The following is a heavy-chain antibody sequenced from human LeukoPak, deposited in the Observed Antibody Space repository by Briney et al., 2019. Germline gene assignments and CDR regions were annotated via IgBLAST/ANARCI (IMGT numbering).Heavy chain of an antibody. Sequence: GGSLRLSCAASGFTVSSNYMSWVRQAPGKGLEWVSIIYSGGSTFYADSVKGRFTISRDNAKNSLYLQMNSLRAEDTAVYYCARVNYMDVWGKGTTVTVSS. J-gene: IGHJ6*03. CDR3: ARVNYMDV. CDR1: GFTVSSNY. CDR2: IYSGGST. V-gene: IGHV3-53*01.